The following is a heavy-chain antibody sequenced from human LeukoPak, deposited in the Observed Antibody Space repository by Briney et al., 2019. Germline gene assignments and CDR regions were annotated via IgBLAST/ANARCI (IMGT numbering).Heavy chain of an antibody. CDR1: GGSISSSRFY. CDR2: MSYSGNT. D-gene: IGHD4-11*01. CDR3: ARHDYSNYAWFDP. V-gene: IGHV4-39*01. J-gene: IGHJ5*02. Sequence: SETLSLTCSVSGGSISSSRFYWGWIRQPPGKGLEWVASMSYSGNTYYNPSLKSRLTISVGPSKSQLSLKMTSVIAADTAVYYCARHDYSNYAWFDPWGQGTLITVSS.